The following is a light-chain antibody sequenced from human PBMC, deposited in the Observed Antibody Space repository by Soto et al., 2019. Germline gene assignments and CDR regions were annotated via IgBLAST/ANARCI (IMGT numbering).Light chain of an antibody. Sequence: EVVLTQSPGTLSLSQGERATLSCRASQSVSNNYLAWYQQNPGQAPRLLIYGASNRATGIPDRFSGSGSGTDFNLTISSLEPEDFAVYYCQHRSSWTLTFGGGTRREIK. J-gene: IGKJ5*01. CDR1: QSVSNNY. CDR2: GAS. CDR3: QHRSSWTLT. V-gene: IGKV3D-20*02.